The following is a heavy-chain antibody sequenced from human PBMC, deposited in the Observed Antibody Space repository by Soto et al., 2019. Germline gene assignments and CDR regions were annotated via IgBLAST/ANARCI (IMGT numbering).Heavy chain of an antibody. CDR3: ARLIYGDYGGYYYGMDV. Sequence: PSETLSLTCTVSGGSISSSSYYWGWIRQPPGKGLEWIGSIYYSGSTYYNPSLKSRVTISVDTSKNQFSLKLSSVTAADTAVYYCARLIYGDYGGYYYGMDVWGKGTTVTVSS. D-gene: IGHD4-17*01. J-gene: IGHJ6*04. CDR1: GGSISSSSYY. CDR2: IYYSGST. V-gene: IGHV4-39*01.